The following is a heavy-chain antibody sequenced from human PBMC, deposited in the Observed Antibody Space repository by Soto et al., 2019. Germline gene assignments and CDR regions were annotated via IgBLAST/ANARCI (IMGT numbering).Heavy chain of an antibody. J-gene: IGHJ5*02. D-gene: IGHD2-15*01. CDR2: IYYSGST. CDR3: ARLIVVVVAADSGNWFDP. V-gene: IGHV4-39*01. CDR1: GGSISSSSYY. Sequence: QLQLQESGPGLVKPSETLSLTCTVSGGSISSSSYYWGWIRQPPGKGLEWIGSIYYSGSTYYNPSLKSRVTTAVDTSKTQFSRKLSSVTAADTAVYYCARLIVVVVAADSGNWFDPWGQGTLVTVSS.